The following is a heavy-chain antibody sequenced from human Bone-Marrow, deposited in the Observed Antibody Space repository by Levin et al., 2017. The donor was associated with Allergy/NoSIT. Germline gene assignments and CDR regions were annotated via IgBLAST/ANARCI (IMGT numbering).Heavy chain of an antibody. CDR3: AKDMSGDGSNFDY. D-gene: IGHD5-24*01. CDR2: ITWNRGNK. CDR1: GFNIDDYA. Sequence: GGSLRLSCAASGFNIDDYAMHWVRQVPGKGLEWVSGITWNRGNKYYADSVKGRFTISRDNAKNSLYLQMNSLRIEDTAFYYCAKDMSGDGSNFDYWGQGALVTVSS. V-gene: IGHV3-9*01. J-gene: IGHJ4*02.